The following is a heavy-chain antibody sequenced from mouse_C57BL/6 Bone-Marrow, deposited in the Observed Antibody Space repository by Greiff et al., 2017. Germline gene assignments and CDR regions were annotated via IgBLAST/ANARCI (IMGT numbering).Heavy chain of an antibody. V-gene: IGHV7-3*01. Sequence: EVNVVESGGGLVQPGGSLSLSCAASGFTFTDYYMSWVRQPPGKALEWLGFIRNKANGYTTEYSASVKGWFTISRDNSQSILYLQMNALRAEDSATYYCARGDSSGDWYFDVWGTGTTVTVSS. CDR1: GFTFTDYY. D-gene: IGHD3-2*02. CDR2: IRNKANGYTT. CDR3: ARGDSSGDWYFDV. J-gene: IGHJ1*03.